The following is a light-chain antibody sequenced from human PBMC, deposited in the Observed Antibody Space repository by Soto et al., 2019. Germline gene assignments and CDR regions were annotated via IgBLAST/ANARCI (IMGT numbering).Light chain of an antibody. CDR2: WAS. CDR3: QQYYSTLTWT. V-gene: IGKV4-1*01. J-gene: IGKJ1*01. Sequence: DIVMTQSPDSLAVSLGERATINCKSSQSVLYSSNNKNYLAWYQQKPGQPPKLLIYWASTRESGVPDRFSGSGSGTDFTLPISSLHAEDVAVYYCQQYYSTLTWTFGQGTKVEIK. CDR1: QSVLYSSNNKNY.